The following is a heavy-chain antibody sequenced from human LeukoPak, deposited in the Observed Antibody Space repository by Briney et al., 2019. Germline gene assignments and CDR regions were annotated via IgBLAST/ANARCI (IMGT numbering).Heavy chain of an antibody. CDR2: INPSGGST. J-gene: IGHJ4*02. CDR3: ASPSYYDFWSGYYPLDY. Sequence: ASVKVSCKASGYTFTSYYMHWVRQAPGQGVEWMGLINPSGGSTSYAQKFQGRVTMTRDTSTSTVYMELSSLRSEDTAVYYCASPSYYDFWSGYYPLDYWGQGTLVTVSS. CDR1: GYTFTSYY. D-gene: IGHD3-3*01. V-gene: IGHV1-46*01.